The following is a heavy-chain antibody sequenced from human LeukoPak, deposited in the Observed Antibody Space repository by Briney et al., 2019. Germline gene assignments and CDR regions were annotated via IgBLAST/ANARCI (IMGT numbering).Heavy chain of an antibody. CDR2: IKPSGGGT. D-gene: IGHD5-24*01. V-gene: IGHV1-46*01. J-gene: IGHJ4*02. CDR1: GYTFTTYY. Sequence: GASVKVSCKASGYTFTTYYMHWVRQAPGQGLVWMGLIKPSGGGTRYAQKFQGRVTMTRDTSTSTVYMELSSLRSEDTAVYYCASGYKTVSVFDHWGQGTLVTVSS. CDR3: ASGYKTVSVFDH.